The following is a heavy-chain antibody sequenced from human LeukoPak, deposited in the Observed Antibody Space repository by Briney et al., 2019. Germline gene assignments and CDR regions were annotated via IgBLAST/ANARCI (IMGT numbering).Heavy chain of an antibody. J-gene: IGHJ4*02. D-gene: IGHD2-15*01. Sequence: GGSLRLSCAASGFTLSSYGMHWVRQAPGKGLEGVAFIRYDGSNKYYADSVKGRFTISRDNSKNTLYLQMNSLRAEDTAVYYCAKDPTNIVVVVAAASEWYFDYWGQGTLVTVSS. CDR1: GFTLSSYG. V-gene: IGHV3-30*02. CDR2: IRYDGSNK. CDR3: AKDPTNIVVVVAAASEWYFDY.